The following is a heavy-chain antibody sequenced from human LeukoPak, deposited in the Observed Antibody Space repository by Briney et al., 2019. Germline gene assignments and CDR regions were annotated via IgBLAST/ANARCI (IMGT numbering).Heavy chain of an antibody. CDR1: GFTLGSYW. CDR2: ISISGTKT. Sequence: PGGSLRLSCVASGFTLGSYWTNWVRQAPGKGLEWVSAISISGTKTYYGDSVKGRFIISRDNSKNTLYLQMNSLRVEDTAVYYCANEIRPNDYWGRGTLVTVSS. D-gene: IGHD4-17*01. V-gene: IGHV3-23*01. CDR3: ANEIRPNDY. J-gene: IGHJ4*02.